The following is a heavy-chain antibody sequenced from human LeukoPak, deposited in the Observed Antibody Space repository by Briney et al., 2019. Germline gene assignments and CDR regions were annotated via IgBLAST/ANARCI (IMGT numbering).Heavy chain of an antibody. CDR2: IIPILTEI. V-gene: IGHV1-69*04. Sequence: ASVKVSCKASEGTFSTYAINWVRLAPGQGLEWMGKIIPILTEIKYAQKFQGRVTIFSDKYTGAAYMELRRLRSEDTAVYYCARSGAKYYDYVWGSYSPNDAFDVWGQGTTITVSS. CDR3: ARSGAKYYDYVWGSYSPNDAFDV. D-gene: IGHD3-16*01. CDR1: EGTFSTYA. J-gene: IGHJ3*01.